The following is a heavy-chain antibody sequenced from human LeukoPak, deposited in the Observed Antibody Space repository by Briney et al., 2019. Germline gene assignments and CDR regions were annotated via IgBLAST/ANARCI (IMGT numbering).Heavy chain of an antibody. V-gene: IGHV4-34*01. CDR3: ARGDIVVVPAAIRRRSWFDP. CDR2: INHSGST. D-gene: IGHD2-2*02. CDR1: GGSISSHY. J-gene: IGHJ5*02. Sequence: SETLSLTCTVSGGSISSHYWSWIRQPPGKGLEWIGEINHSGSTNYNPSLKSRVTISVDTSKNQFSLKLSSVTAADTAMYYCARGDIVVVPAAIRRRSWFDPWGQGTLVTVSS.